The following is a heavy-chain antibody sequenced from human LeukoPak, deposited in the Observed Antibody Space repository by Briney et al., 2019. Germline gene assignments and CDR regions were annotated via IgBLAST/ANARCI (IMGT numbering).Heavy chain of an antibody. D-gene: IGHD2-21*01. CDR1: GFAFKTLL. CDR3: SRGIPDALDV. J-gene: IGHJ3*01. CDR2: FDGNTR. V-gene: IGHV3-30-3*01. Sequence: QPGESLRLSCTASGFAFKTLLYTGSARLQARGWSGCHLFDGNTRYYADSVEGRFTISRDNSKDTLYLEMHSLRPEDTAIYYCSRGIPDALDVWGQGTMVIVSS.